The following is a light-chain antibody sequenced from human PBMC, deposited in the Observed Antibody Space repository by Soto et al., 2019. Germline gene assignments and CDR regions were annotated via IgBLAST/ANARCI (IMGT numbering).Light chain of an antibody. V-gene: IGLV2-14*03. CDR3: AAWDDSLNGFYV. J-gene: IGLJ1*01. CDR2: NVS. CDR1: SSDVGGYNS. Sequence: QSALTQPASVSGSPGQSIAISCTGTSSDVGGYNSVSWYQQHPGKAPKLMIYNVSNRPSGVSDRFSGSKSGTSASLAISGLQSEDEADYYCAAWDDSLNGFYVFGTGTKVTVL.